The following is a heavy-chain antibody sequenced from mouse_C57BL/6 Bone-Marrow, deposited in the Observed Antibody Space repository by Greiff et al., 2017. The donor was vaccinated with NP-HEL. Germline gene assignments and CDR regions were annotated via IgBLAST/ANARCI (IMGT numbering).Heavy chain of an antibody. D-gene: IGHD3-1*01. CDR2: IYPGSGNT. CDR1: GYTFTDYY. CDR3: ATALAMDY. V-gene: IGHV1-76*01. J-gene: IGHJ4*01. Sequence: VKLVESGAELVRPGASVKLSCKASGYTFTDYYINWVKQRPGQGLEWIARIYPGSGNTYYNEKFKGKATLTAEKSSSTAYMQLSSLTSEDSAVYFCATALAMDYWGQGTSVTVSS.